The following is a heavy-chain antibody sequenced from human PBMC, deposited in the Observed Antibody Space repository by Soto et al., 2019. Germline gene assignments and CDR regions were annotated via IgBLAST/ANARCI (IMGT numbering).Heavy chain of an antibody. CDR2: IIPIFGTA. D-gene: IGHD3-22*01. Sequence: QVQLVQSGAEVKKPGSSVKVSCKASGGTFSSYAISWVRQAPGQGLEWMGGIIPIFGTANYAQKFQGRVTITADESPSTAYMELSSLRSEDTAVYYCARGYYDSSGYPAHLDYWGQGTLVTVSS. J-gene: IGHJ4*02. V-gene: IGHV1-69*01. CDR1: GGTFSSYA. CDR3: ARGYYDSSGYPAHLDY.